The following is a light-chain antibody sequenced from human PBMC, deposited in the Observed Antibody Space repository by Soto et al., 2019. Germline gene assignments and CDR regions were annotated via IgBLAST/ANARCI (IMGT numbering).Light chain of an antibody. CDR2: GNS. CDR3: QSYDSSLSDVV. CDR1: SSNIGAGYD. J-gene: IGLJ2*01. Sequence: QSVLTQPPSVSGAPGQRVTISCTGSSSNIGAGYDVHWYQQLPGTAPKLLIYGNSNRPSGVPDRFSGSKSGTSASLAITGHQAEDEAYYYCQSYDSSLSDVVFGGGTKLTVL. V-gene: IGLV1-40*01.